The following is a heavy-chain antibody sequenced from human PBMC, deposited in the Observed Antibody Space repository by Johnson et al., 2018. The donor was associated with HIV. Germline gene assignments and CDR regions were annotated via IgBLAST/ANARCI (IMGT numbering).Heavy chain of an antibody. Sequence: EQLVESGGGLVQPGGSLRLSCAASGFTVSSNYMSWVRQAPGTGLEWVSVISSGGSTYYEDSVKGRFTISRDNSKNTLYLQMNSLRAEDTAVYYCARWIQLWVAFDIWGQGTMVTVSS. V-gene: IGHV3-66*01. J-gene: IGHJ3*02. CDR2: ISSGGST. D-gene: IGHD5-18*01. CDR3: ARWIQLWVAFDI. CDR1: GFTVSSNY.